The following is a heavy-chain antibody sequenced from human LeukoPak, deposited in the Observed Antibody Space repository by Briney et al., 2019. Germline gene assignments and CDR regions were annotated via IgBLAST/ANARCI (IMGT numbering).Heavy chain of an antibody. CDR2: ISSSSSSYI. CDR3: ATLGQQLVEGDDAFDI. CDR1: GFTFSSYS. J-gene: IGHJ3*02. D-gene: IGHD6-13*01. V-gene: IGHV3-21*01. Sequence: GGSLRLSCAASGFTFSSYSMNWVRQAPGKGLEWVSSISSSSSSYIYYADSVKGRFTISRDNAKNSLYLQMNSLRAEDTAVYYCATLGQQLVEGDDAFDIWGQGTMVTVSS.